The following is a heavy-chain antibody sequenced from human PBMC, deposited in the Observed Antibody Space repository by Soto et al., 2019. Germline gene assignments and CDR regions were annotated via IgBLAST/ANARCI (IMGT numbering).Heavy chain of an antibody. J-gene: IGHJ4*02. CDR3: TRQTDAVQWLVVPTHYNFDY. D-gene: IGHD6-19*01. CDR2: IRSKTNSYAT. V-gene: IGHV3-73*02. CDR1: GFTFGGSA. Sequence: EGQLVESGGGLVQPGGSLKLSCAASGFTFGGSAMHWVRQASGKGLEWVGHIRSKTNSYATAYAESEKGRFTISRDDSMNTAYLQMNSLKTEDTAVYFCTRQTDAVQWLVVPTHYNFDYWGQGTLVTVSS.